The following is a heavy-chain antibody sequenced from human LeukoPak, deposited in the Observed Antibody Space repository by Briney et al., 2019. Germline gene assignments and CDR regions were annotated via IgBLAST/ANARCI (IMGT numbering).Heavy chain of an antibody. J-gene: IGHJ4*02. V-gene: IGHV1-69*13. D-gene: IGHD3-9*01. Sequence: GASVKVSCKASGGTFSSYAISWVRQAPGQGLGWMGGIIPILGTANYAQKFQGRVTITADESTSTAYMELSSLRSEDTAVYYCASSGFGGTRYYFDYWGQGTLVTVSS. CDR2: IIPILGTA. CDR3: ASSGFGGTRYYFDY. CDR1: GGTFSSYA.